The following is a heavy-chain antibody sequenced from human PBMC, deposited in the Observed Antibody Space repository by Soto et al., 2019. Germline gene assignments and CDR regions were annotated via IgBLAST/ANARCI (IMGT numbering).Heavy chain of an antibody. V-gene: IGHV3-9*01. CDR2: ISWNSGSI. Sequence: EVQLVESGGGLVQPGRSLRLSCAASGFTFDDYAMHWVRQAPGKGLEWVSGISWNSGSIGYADSVKGRFTISRDNAKNSLYLQMNSLRAEDTALYYCAKDILERWLGFIDYWGQGTLVTVSS. CDR3: AKDILERWLGFIDY. J-gene: IGHJ4*02. CDR1: GFTFDDYA. D-gene: IGHD3-3*01.